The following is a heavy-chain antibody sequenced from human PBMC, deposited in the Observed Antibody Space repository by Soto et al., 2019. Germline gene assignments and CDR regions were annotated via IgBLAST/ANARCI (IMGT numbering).Heavy chain of an antibody. Sequence: GASVKVSWKASGGTFSSYAISWVRQAPGQGLEWMGGIIPIFGTANYAQKFQGRVTITADESTSTAYMELSSLRSEDTAVYYCARGPIYYDSSGYYYYFDYWGQGTLVTVSS. J-gene: IGHJ4*02. CDR3: ARGPIYYDSSGYYYYFDY. V-gene: IGHV1-69*13. CDR1: GGTFSSYA. CDR2: IIPIFGTA. D-gene: IGHD3-22*01.